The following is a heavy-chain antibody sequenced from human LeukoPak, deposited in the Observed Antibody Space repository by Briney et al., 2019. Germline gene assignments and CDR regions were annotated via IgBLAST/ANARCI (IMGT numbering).Heavy chain of an antibody. V-gene: IGHV1-46*01. D-gene: IGHD3-10*01. CDR1: GYTFTGYY. Sequence: ASVKVSCKASGYTFTGYYIYWVRQAPGQGLEWMGIINPSGGSTSYAQKFQGRVTMTRDMSTSTVYMELSSLRSEDTAVYYCARDLSTMVRGDYWGQGTLVTVSS. CDR2: INPSGGST. CDR3: ARDLSTMVRGDY. J-gene: IGHJ4*02.